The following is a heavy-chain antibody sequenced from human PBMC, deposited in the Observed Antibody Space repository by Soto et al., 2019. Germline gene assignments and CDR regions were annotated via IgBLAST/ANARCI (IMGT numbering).Heavy chain of an antibody. V-gene: IGHV1-58*01. D-gene: IGHD2-15*01. Sequence: SVKVSCKASGLTFTSLAVQWVRQARGQRPEWIGWIVVGSGDTNYAEKAQERVTITRDMSTNTVYMELSSLGSEDTAVYYCAKDRKAMGSGGMDVWGQGTTVTVSS. CDR3: AKDRKAMGSGGMDV. CDR1: GLTFTSLA. J-gene: IGHJ6*02. CDR2: IVVGSGDT.